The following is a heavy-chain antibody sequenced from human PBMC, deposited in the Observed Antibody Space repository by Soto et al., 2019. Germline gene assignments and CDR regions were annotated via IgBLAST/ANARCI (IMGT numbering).Heavy chain of an antibody. CDR2: INHSGST. CDR3: ARRSGGYDSRFDY. Sequence: PSETLSLTCAVYGGSFSGYYWSWIRQPPGKGLEWIGEINHSGSTNYNPSLKSRVTISVDTSKNQFSLKLSSVTAADTAVYYCARRSGGYDSRFDYWGQGTLVTVS. V-gene: IGHV4-34*01. J-gene: IGHJ4*02. D-gene: IGHD5-12*01. CDR1: GGSFSGYY.